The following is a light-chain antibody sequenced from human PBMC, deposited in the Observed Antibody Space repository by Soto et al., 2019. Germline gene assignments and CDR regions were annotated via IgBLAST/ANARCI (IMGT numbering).Light chain of an antibody. V-gene: IGKV3-20*01. J-gene: IGKJ2*01. CDR2: GAS. CDR1: QSVSSSN. CDR3: QNYDDSPPRYT. Sequence: EIVLTQSPATLSLSPGERATLSCRASQSVSSSNLAWYQQKPGQAPRLVISGASSRAAGLPDRFSGSGSGTDFTLTISRLEPEDFAVYYCQNYDDSPPRYTFGQGTKLEIK.